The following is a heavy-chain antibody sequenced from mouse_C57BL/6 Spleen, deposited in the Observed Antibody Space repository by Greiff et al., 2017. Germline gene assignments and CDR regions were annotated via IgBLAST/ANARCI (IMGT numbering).Heavy chain of an antibody. Sequence: QVQLQQSGPELVKPGASVKISCKASGYSFTSYYIHWVKQRPGQGLEWIGWIYPGRGNTKYNEKFKGKATLTADTSSSTAYMQLSSLTSEDSAVYYCARRDYGSSYWYFDVWGTGTTVTVSS. D-gene: IGHD1-1*01. CDR3: ARRDYGSSYWYFDV. CDR2: IYPGRGNT. J-gene: IGHJ1*03. V-gene: IGHV1-66*01. CDR1: GYSFTSYY.